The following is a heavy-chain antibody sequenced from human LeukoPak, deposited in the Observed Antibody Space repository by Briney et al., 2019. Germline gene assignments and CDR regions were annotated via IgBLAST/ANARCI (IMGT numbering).Heavy chain of an antibody. V-gene: IGHV4-34*01. CDR3: ARGGRWLQFAS. CDR2: INHSGST. J-gene: IGHJ4*02. CDR1: GGSFSGYY. D-gene: IGHD5-24*01. Sequence: KTSETLSLTCAVYGGSFSGYYWSWIRQPPGKGLEWIGEINHSGSTNYNPSLKSRVTISVDTSKNQFSLKLSSVTAADTAVYYCARGGRWLQFASWGQGTLVTVSS.